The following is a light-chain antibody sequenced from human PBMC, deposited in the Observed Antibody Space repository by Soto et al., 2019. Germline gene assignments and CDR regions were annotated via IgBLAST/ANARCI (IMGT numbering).Light chain of an antibody. Sequence: DIQMTQSPSSLSASVGDRVTITCRASQSISSYLNWYQQKPGKAPKLLIYAASSLQSGVPSRFSGSGSGTDFTLTISSLQPEDFATYYCHQSYSTPTWTFGQGTKVDI. V-gene: IGKV1-39*01. CDR2: AAS. CDR3: HQSYSTPTWT. CDR1: QSISSY. J-gene: IGKJ1*01.